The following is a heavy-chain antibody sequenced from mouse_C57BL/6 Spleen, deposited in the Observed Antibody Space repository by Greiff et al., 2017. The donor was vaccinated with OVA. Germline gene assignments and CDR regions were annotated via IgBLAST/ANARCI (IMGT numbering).Heavy chain of an antibody. V-gene: IGHV8-8*01. CDR3: DRLRYDDYDPRDYYAMGY. Sequence: QVTLKECGPGILQPSQTLSLTCSSSGFSLSTFGMGVGWIRQPSGKGLEWLAHIWWDDDKYYNPALKSRLTLSTATSNNPVFLKIANVENADTTTYYCDRLRYDDYDPRDYYAMGYWGQRNSGTVSS. CDR2: IWWDDDK. CDR1: GFSLSTFGMG. D-gene: IGHD2-4*01. J-gene: IGHJ4*01.